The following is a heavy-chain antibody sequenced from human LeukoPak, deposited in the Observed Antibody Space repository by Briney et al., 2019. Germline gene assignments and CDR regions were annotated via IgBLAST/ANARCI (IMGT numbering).Heavy chain of an antibody. CDR3: ASVNVVPAAMGEGYYYYYMDV. V-gene: IGHV1-69*05. CDR1: GGTFSSYS. J-gene: IGHJ6*03. Sequence: VASVKVSCKASGGTFSSYSISWVRQPPGKGLEWMGGIIPIFGAANYAQKFQGRVKITTDESTSTAYMELSSLRSEDTAVYYCASVNVVPAAMGEGYYYYYMDVWGKGTTVTVSS. CDR2: IIPIFGAA. D-gene: IGHD2-2*01.